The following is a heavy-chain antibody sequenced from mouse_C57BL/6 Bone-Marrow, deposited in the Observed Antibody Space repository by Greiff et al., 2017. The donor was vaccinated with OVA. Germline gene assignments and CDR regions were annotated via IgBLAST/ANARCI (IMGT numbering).Heavy chain of an antibody. V-gene: IGHV1-80*01. CDR2: IYPGDGDT. CDR1: GYAFSSYW. D-gene: IGHD1-1*01. Sequence: LQQSGASVKISCKASGYAFSSYWMNWVKQRPGKGLEWIGQIYPGDGDTNYNGKFKGKATLTADKSSSTAYMQLSSLTSEDSAVYFCARVYGSYWYFDVWGTGTTVTVSS. J-gene: IGHJ1*03. CDR3: ARVYGSYWYFDV.